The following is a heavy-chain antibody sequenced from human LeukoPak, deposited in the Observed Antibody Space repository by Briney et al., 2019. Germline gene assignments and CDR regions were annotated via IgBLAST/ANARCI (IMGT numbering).Heavy chain of an antibody. CDR2: ISHDGDNK. Sequence: PGGSLRLSCAASGFTFSGHAMHWLRQVPGRGLQWVLGISHDGDNKYYPGSVKGRFIVSRDNSKNTLSLEMNSLRAEDTGLYYCARVGSGPLRNYYDYWGQGTPVTVSS. CDR1: GFTFSGHA. J-gene: IGHJ4*02. V-gene: IGHV3-30-3*01. D-gene: IGHD3-3*01. CDR3: ARVGSGPLRNYYDY.